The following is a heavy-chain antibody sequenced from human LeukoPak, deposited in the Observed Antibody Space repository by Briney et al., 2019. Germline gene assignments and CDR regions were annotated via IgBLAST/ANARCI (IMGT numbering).Heavy chain of an antibody. D-gene: IGHD1-7*01. CDR3: AREVGNYVGDALDI. Sequence: GGSLRLSCAASGFTFSSYWMSWVRQAPGKGLEWVANIKQDGSEKYYVDSVKGRFTISRDNAKNSLYLQMNSLRAEDTAVYYCAREVGNYVGDALDIWGQGTMVTVSS. V-gene: IGHV3-7*01. CDR1: GFTFSSYW. CDR2: IKQDGSEK. J-gene: IGHJ3*02.